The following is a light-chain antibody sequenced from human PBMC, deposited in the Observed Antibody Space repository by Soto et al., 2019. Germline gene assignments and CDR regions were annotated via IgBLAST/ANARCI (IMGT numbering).Light chain of an antibody. CDR1: NIASKS. CDR3: QVWDISSDQYL. V-gene: IGLV3-21*02. J-gene: IGLJ1*01. Sequence: APGQTARITCGGNNIASKSVHWYQQRPGQAPVLVLYDDSNRPSGIPARFSGSNSGSTATLTISSVEAGDEADYFCQVWDISSDQYLFGAGTKVTVL. CDR2: DDS.